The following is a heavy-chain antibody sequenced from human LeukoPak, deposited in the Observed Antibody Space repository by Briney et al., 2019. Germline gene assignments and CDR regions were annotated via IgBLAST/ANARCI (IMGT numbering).Heavy chain of an antibody. D-gene: IGHD3-22*01. J-gene: IGHJ4*02. CDR3: AKGGDSSGLLYYFDY. CDR2: ISSSSSYI. CDR1: GFTFSSYS. V-gene: IGHV3-21*01. Sequence: PGGSLRLSCAASGFTFSSYSMNWVCQAPGKGLEWVSSISSSSSYIYYADSVKGRFTISRDNAKNSLYLQMNSLRAEDTAVYYCAKGGDSSGLLYYFDYWGQGTLITVSS.